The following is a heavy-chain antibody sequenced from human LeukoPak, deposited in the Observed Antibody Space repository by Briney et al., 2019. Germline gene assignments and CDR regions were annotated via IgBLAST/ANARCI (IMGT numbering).Heavy chain of an antibody. D-gene: IGHD3-9*01. CDR1: GYSISSGYY. CDR3: AREGYDILTGYYTPRGYYYYYMGV. Sequence: PSETLSLTCAVSGYSISSGYYWGWIRQPPGKGLEWIGSIYHSGSTYYNPSLKSRVTISVDTSKNQFSLKLSSVTAADTAVYYCAREGYDILTGYYTPRGYYYYYMGVWGKGTTVTVSS. CDR2: IYHSGST. J-gene: IGHJ6*03. V-gene: IGHV4-38-2*02.